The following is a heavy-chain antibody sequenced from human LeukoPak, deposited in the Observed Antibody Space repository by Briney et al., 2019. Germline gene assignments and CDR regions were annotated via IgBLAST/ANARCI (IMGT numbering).Heavy chain of an antibody. Sequence: SETLSLTCTVSGGSISSGGYYWNWIRQHPGKGLEWIGYIYYSGSTYYNPSLKSRVTISVDTSKNQFSLKLSSVTAADTAVYYCASKYSSSWYYFDYWGQGTLVTVSS. CDR3: ASKYSSSWYYFDY. D-gene: IGHD6-13*01. J-gene: IGHJ4*02. CDR1: GGSISSGGYY. V-gene: IGHV4-31*03. CDR2: IYYSGST.